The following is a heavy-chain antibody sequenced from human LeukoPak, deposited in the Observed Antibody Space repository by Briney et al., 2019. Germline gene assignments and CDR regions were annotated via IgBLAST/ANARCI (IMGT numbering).Heavy chain of an antibody. Sequence: GGSLRLSCAASGFTFSDYWIHWVRQAPGKGLVWVSRINTDGSIANYADSVKGRFSISRDNAKNTLYLQMNSLRAEDTAVYYCAKGPSRGPWGQGTLVTVSS. CDR1: GFTFSDYW. D-gene: IGHD3-10*01. V-gene: IGHV3-74*01. CDR2: INTDGSIA. CDR3: AKGPSRGP. J-gene: IGHJ5*02.